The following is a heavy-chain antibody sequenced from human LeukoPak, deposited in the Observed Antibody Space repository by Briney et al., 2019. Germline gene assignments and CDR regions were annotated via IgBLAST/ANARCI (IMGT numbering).Heavy chain of an antibody. J-gene: IGHJ6*02. V-gene: IGHV6-1*01. CDR1: GDSVSSISVA. CDR2: TYYRSKWYY. CDR3: ALARSEYHYGMDV. Sequence: SQTLSLTCAISGDSVSSISVAWDSIRQSPSRGLEWLGRTYYRSKWYYEYAVSVKGQININPDPSKNQFSLQPNSVTPEDTAVYYCALARSEYHYGMDVWGQGTTVTVSS.